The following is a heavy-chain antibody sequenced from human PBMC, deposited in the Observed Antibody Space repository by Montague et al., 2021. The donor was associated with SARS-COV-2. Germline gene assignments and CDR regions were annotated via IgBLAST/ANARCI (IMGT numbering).Heavy chain of an antibody. Sequence: SETLSLTCTVSGGSISPFDWSWIRQSPERGLEWIGTIYYSGTANYNPSLMGRLAMSLQTSQKQLSLEMRSVTAADTAVYYCARAQNICFIANCVNYFDLWGLGALVTVSS. V-gene: IGHV4-59*01. CDR2: IYYSGTA. J-gene: IGHJ4*02. CDR3: ARAQNICFIANCVNYFDL. D-gene: IGHD2-15*01. CDR1: GGSISPFD.